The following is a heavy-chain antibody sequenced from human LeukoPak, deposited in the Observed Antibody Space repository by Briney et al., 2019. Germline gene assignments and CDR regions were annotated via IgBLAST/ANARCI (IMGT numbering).Heavy chain of an antibody. V-gene: IGHV3-9*01. CDR1: GFTFDDYA. D-gene: IGHD3-22*01. CDR3: AKGPYYYDSSGYAQDYY. Sequence: GRSLRLSCAASGFTFDDYAMHWVRQAQGKGLEWVSGVSWNSGSIGYADFVKGRFTISRDNAKNSLYLKMNSLRAEDTALYYCAKGPYYYDSSGYAQDYYWGQGTLVTVSS. J-gene: IGHJ4*02. CDR2: VSWNSGSI.